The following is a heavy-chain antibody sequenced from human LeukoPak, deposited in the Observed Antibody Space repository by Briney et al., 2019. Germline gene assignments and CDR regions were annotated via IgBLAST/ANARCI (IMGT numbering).Heavy chain of an antibody. D-gene: IGHD6-25*01. Sequence: GASVKVSCKASGYTFTSYDINWVRQATGQGLEWMGWMNPNSGNTGYAQKLQGRVTMTTDTSTSTAYMELRSLRSDDTAVYYCARDPGGYNYWGQGTLVTVSS. CDR1: GYTFTSYD. CDR3: ARDPGGYNY. CDR2: MNPNSGNT. V-gene: IGHV1-8*01. J-gene: IGHJ4*02.